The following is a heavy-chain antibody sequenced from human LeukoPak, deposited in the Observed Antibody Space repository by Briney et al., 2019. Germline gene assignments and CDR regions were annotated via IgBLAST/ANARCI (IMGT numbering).Heavy chain of an antibody. V-gene: IGHV3-74*01. J-gene: IGHJ4*02. CDR1: GFTFSTYA. CDR2: INSDGSWT. Sequence: GGSLRLSCAASGFTFSTYAMSWVRQAPGKGLEWVSHINSDGSWTSYADSVKGRFTISKDNAKNTVYLQMNSLRAEDTAVYYCVSFYETYWGRGTLVTVSS. D-gene: IGHD2/OR15-2a*01. CDR3: VSFYETY.